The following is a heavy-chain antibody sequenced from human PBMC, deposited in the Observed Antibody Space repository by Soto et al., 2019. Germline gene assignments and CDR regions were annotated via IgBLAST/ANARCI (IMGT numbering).Heavy chain of an antibody. CDR2: IIPNFGTA. CDR3: ARTDYDSSGYYPTPFDY. V-gene: IGHV1-69*01. D-gene: IGHD3-22*01. J-gene: IGHJ4*02. Sequence: QVQLVQSGAEVKKPGSSVKVSCKASGGTFSSYAISWVRQAPGQGLEWMGGIIPNFGTANYAQKFQGRVTSNADESTSTAYMELSSLRSEDTAVYYCARTDYDSSGYYPTPFDYWGQGTLVTVSS. CDR1: GGTFSSYA.